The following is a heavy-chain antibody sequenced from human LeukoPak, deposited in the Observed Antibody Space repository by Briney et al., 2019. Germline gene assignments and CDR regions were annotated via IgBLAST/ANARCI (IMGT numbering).Heavy chain of an antibody. Sequence: SETLSLTCTVSGGSISSYYWSWIRQPPGKGLEWIGYIYYSGSTNYNPSLKSRVTISVDTSKNQFSLKLSSETAADTAVYYCASAKGDAFDIWGQGTMVTVSS. J-gene: IGHJ3*02. D-gene: IGHD4/OR15-4a*01. CDR1: GGSISSYY. CDR3: ASAKGDAFDI. CDR2: IYYSGST. V-gene: IGHV4-59*01.